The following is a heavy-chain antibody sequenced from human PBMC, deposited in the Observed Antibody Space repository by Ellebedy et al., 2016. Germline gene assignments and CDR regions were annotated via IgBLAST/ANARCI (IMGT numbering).Heavy chain of an antibody. CDR2: IIPIFGTA. CDR3: ARDLGRVFDY. Sequence: SVKVSXXASGGTFSSYAISWVRQAPGQGLEWMGGIIPIFGTANYAQKFQGRVTITADESTSTAYMELSSLRSEDTAVYYCARDLGRVFDYWGQGTLVTVSS. CDR1: GGTFSSYA. D-gene: IGHD3-10*01. V-gene: IGHV1-69*13. J-gene: IGHJ4*02.